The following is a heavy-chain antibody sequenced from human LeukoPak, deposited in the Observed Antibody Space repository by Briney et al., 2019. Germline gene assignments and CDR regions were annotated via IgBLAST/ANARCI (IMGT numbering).Heavy chain of an antibody. CDR3: AKEILGGSGSYYRYYYGMDV. CDR1: GFTFSNYG. D-gene: IGHD3-10*01. Sequence: PGGSLRLSCAASGFTFSNYGMHWVRQAPGKGLEWVAVIWYDGTNKYYADSVKGRFTISRDNFKNTLYLQMNSLRAEDTAVYYCAKEILGGSGSYYRYYYGMDVWGQGTTVTVSS. CDR2: IWYDGTNK. V-gene: IGHV3-30*02. J-gene: IGHJ6*02.